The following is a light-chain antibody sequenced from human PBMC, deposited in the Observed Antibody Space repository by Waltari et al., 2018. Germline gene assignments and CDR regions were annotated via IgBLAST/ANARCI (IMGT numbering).Light chain of an antibody. CDR1: QSVKSN. J-gene: IGKJ4*01. Sequence: EVVMTQSPAMASVSPGERAALFCRASQSVKSNVAWYQQKPGQAPRLLLYGASTRATGVPVRFSGSGSGTEFTLTISSLQSEEFAVYYCQQYDNWPPTFGGGAKVEIK. CDR2: GAS. V-gene: IGKV3-15*01. CDR3: QQYDNWPPT.